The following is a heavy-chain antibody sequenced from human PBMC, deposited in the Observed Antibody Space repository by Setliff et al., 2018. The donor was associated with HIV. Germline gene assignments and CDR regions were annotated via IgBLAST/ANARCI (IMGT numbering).Heavy chain of an antibody. J-gene: IGHJ3*02. Sequence: GASVKVSCAASGFTFDDYGMNWVRQAPGKGLEWVSGINWNGGSSGYADSVKGRFTISRDNAKNSLYLQMNSLRAEDTALYYCARAIIAAAGGDAFDIWGQGTMVTVSS. V-gene: IGHV3-20*04. CDR3: ARAIIAAAGGDAFDI. CDR1: GFTFDDYG. CDR2: INWNGGSS. D-gene: IGHD6-13*01.